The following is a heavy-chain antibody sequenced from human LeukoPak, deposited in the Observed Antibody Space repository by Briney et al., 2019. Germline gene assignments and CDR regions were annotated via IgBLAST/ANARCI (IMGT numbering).Heavy chain of an antibody. CDR1: GFTFSSYW. Sequence: GGSLRLSCAASGFTFSSYWMSWVRQAPGKGLEWVANIKQDGSEKYYVDSVKGRFTTSRDNAKNSLYLQMNSLRAEDTAVYYCARDSSSWPNWFDPWGQGTLVTVSS. D-gene: IGHD6-13*01. V-gene: IGHV3-7*01. CDR2: IKQDGSEK. J-gene: IGHJ5*02. CDR3: ARDSSSWPNWFDP.